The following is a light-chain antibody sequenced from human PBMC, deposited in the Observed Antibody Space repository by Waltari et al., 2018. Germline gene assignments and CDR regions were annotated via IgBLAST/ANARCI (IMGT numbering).Light chain of an antibody. V-gene: IGLV1-47*01. J-gene: IGLJ1*01. Sequence: QSVLTQPPSASGTPEQRVPISCPGRYSHLGRHYLYWYQQLPGTAPKPLIYRNNQRPSGVPDRFSGSKYGTTASLAISGLRSEDEAIYYCASWDDSHYVFGTGTKVTVL. CDR2: RNN. CDR3: ASWDDSHYV. CDR1: YSHLGRHY.